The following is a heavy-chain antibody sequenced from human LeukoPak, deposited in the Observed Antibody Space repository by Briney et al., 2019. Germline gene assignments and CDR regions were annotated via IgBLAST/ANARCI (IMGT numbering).Heavy chain of an antibody. V-gene: IGHV3-9*01. CDR3: AKGLDFGSGSYSVAPGY. CDR2: ISWNSGSI. Sequence: GGSLRLSCAASGFTFDDYAMHWVRQAPGKGLEWVSGISWNSGSIGYADSVKGRFTISRDNAKNSLYLQMNSLRAEDTALYYCAKGLDFGSGSYSVAPGYWGQGTLVTVSS. CDR1: GFTFDDYA. D-gene: IGHD3-10*01. J-gene: IGHJ4*02.